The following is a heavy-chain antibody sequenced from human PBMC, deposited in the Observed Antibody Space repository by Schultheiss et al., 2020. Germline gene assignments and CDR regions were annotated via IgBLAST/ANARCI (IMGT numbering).Heavy chain of an antibody. D-gene: IGHD3-22*01. CDR1: GYTFTSYG. CDR3: ARVGSYYDSSGYYGWFDP. CDR2: IIPILGIA. J-gene: IGHJ5*02. Sequence: SVKVSCKASGYTFTSYGISWVRQAPGQGLEWMGRIIPILGIANYAQKFQGRVTITADKSTSTAYMELSSLRSEDTAVYYCARVGSYYDSSGYYGWFDPWGQGTLVTVSS. V-gene: IGHV1-69*04.